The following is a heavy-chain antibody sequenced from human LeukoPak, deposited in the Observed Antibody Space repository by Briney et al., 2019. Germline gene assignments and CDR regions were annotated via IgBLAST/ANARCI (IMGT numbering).Heavy chain of an antibody. CDR1: GFSFSSYA. CDR2: MSSSDDGR. CDR3: AKPWREDGDYWSFNY. D-gene: IGHD4-17*01. Sequence: GGSLRLSCATSGFSFSSYAMSWVRQAPGKGLEWVSAMSSSDDGRYYAASVKGRFTISRDNSKNTLYLQMNSLRAEDTAVYYCAKPWREDGDYWSFNYWGQGTLVTVSS. V-gene: IGHV3-23*01. J-gene: IGHJ4*02.